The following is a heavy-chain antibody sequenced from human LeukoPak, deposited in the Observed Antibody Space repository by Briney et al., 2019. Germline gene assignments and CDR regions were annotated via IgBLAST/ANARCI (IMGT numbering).Heavy chain of an antibody. CDR1: GGSISSSSYY. J-gene: IGHJ5*02. D-gene: IGHD3-10*01. CDR2: IYYSGST. V-gene: IGHV4-39*02. CDR3: ARDALLWFGEANWFDP. Sequence: SETLSLTCTVSGGSISSSSYYWGWIRQPPGKGLESIGSIYYSGSTYYNPSLKSRVTISVDTSKNQFSLKLSSVTAADTAVYYCARDALLWFGEANWFDPWGQGALVTVSS.